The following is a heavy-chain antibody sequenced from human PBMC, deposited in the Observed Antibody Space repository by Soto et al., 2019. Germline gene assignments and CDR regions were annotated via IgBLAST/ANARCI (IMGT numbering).Heavy chain of an antibody. J-gene: IGHJ5*02. CDR1: GGSISSGDYY. D-gene: IGHD3-16*02. Sequence: SETLSLTCTVSGGSISSGDYYWSWIRRPPGKGLEWIGYIYYSGSTYYNPSLKSRVTISVDTSKNQFSLKLSSVTAADTAVYYCARTHFYDYVWGSYPIWFDPWGQGTLVTVSS. CDR3: ARTHFYDYVWGSYPIWFDP. CDR2: IYYSGST. V-gene: IGHV4-30-4*01.